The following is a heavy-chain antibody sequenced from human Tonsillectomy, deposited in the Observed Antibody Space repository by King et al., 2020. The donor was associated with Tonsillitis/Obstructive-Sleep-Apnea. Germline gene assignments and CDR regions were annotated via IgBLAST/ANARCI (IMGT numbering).Heavy chain of an antibody. CDR1: GFSLSTGGVG. J-gene: IGHJ3*02. D-gene: IGHD3-10*01. V-gene: IGHV2-5*02. Sequence: TLKESGPTLVKPTQTLTLTCTFSGFSLSTGGVGVGWIRQPPGKALEWLALIYWDDDKSYSPSLKSRLTITKDTSKNQVVLTMTNVDPVDTATYYCARGSYDSDAFDIWGQGTMVTVSS. CDR2: IYWDDDK. CDR3: ARGSYDSDAFDI.